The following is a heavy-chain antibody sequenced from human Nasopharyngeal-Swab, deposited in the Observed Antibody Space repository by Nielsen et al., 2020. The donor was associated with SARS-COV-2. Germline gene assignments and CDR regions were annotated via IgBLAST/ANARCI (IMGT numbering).Heavy chain of an antibody. V-gene: IGHV4-34*01. D-gene: IGHD2-2*01. Sequence: WIRQPPGKGLEWIGEGSQGGGTNYNPSLKNRVTISVATSKNQFSLKLSSVTAAETAVYYRARGGAGVVPSPVLGLGPYYSYYYMDVWGKGTTVTVSS. J-gene: IGHJ6*03. CDR2: GSQGGGT. CDR3: ARGGAGVVPSPVLGLGPYYSYYYMDV.